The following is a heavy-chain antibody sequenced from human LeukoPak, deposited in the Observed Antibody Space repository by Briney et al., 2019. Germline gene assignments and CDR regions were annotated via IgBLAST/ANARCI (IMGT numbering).Heavy chain of an antibody. Sequence: GGSLRLSCAASGSTFSSYSMHWVRQAPGKGLEWVSSISTSSLFIYYADSVKGRFTISRDNAKNSLYLQTNSLRAEDTAVYYCARDGDYTNTYFDYWGQGTLVTVSA. V-gene: IGHV3-21*01. CDR1: GSTFSSYS. CDR2: ISTSSLFI. CDR3: ARDGDYTNTYFDY. D-gene: IGHD4-11*01. J-gene: IGHJ4*02.